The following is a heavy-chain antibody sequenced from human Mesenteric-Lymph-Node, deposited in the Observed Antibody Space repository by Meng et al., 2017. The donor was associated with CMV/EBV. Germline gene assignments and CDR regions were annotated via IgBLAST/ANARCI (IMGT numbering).Heavy chain of an antibody. CDR3: ARGTPLLR. D-gene: IGHD3-22*01. V-gene: IGHV3-21*01. Sequence: EVQLVESGGGLVKPGGSLILSGAASGFTFSSYSMTWVRQAPGKGLELVSSISSSSSYIYYADSEKGRFTISRDNAKNSLYLQMNSLRAEDTAVYYCARGTPLLRWGQGTLVTVSS. CDR2: ISSSSSYI. CDR1: GFTFSSYS. J-gene: IGHJ4*02.